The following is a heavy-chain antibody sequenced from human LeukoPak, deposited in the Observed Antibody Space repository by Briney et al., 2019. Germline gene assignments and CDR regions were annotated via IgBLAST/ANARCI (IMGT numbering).Heavy chain of an antibody. CDR2: IYYSGST. V-gene: IGHV4-59*08. J-gene: IGHJ4*02. CDR3: ARHVRLLPRFDY. Sequence: PSETLSLTCTVSGGSISSYYWSWIRQPPGKGLEWIGYIYYSGSTNYNPSLKSRVTISVDTSKNQFSLKLSSVTAGDTAVYYCARHVRLLPRFDYWGQGTLVTVSS. D-gene: IGHD3-22*01. CDR1: GGSISSYY.